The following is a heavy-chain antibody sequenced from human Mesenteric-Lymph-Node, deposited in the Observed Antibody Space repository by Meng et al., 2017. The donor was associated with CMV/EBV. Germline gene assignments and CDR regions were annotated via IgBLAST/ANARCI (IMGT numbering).Heavy chain of an antibody. J-gene: IGHJ4*02. V-gene: IGHV1-69*04. D-gene: IGHD3-22*01. CDR1: GTFSSYA. Sequence: GTFSSYAISWVRQAPGQGLEWMGRIIPILGIANYAQKFQGRVTITADKSTSTAYMELSSLRSEDTAVYYCATIRGLRYYDSSGYFDYWGQGTLVTVSS. CDR2: IIPILGIA. CDR3: ATIRGLRYYDSSGYFDY.